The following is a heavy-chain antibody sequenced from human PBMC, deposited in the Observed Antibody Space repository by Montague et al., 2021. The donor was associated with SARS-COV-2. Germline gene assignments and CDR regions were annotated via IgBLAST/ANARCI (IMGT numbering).Heavy chain of an antibody. CDR1: GGSISSSSYY. J-gene: IGHJ5*02. D-gene: IGHD3-3*01. CDR2: IYYSGST. V-gene: IGHV4-39*01. Sequence: SETLSLTCTVSGGSISSSSYYWGWIRQPPGKGLEWIVSIYYSGSTYYNPSLKSRVTISVDTSKNQFSLTLSSVTAADTAVYYCARHETNRITIFGVVIYNGGFDPWGQGTLVTVSS. CDR3: ARHETNRITIFGVVIYNGGFDP.